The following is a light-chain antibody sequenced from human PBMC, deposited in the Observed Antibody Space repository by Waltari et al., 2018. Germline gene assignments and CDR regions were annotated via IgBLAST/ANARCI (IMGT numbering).Light chain of an antibody. V-gene: IGLV3-10*01. J-gene: IGLJ3*02. CDR3: YSTDSSGNHGGV. Sequence: SYELTQPPSVSVSPGQTARLTCSGDALPKKYAYWYQQKSGQAPVLVLYEDSKRPSGIPERFSGSSSGTMATLTISGAQVEDEADYYCYSTDSSGNHGGVFGGGTKLTVL. CDR2: EDS. CDR1: ALPKKY.